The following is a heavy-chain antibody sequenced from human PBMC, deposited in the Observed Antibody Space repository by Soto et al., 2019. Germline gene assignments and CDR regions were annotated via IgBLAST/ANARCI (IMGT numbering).Heavy chain of an antibody. CDR3: ASGWYFDL. CDR1: GFTFSSYG. J-gene: IGHJ2*01. CDR2: ISYDGSNK. Sequence: QVQLVESGGGVVQPGRSLRLSCAAAGFTFSSYGMHWVRQAPGKGLEWVAGISYDGSNKYYADSVKGRFTISRDNSKNTLYLQMNSLRAEDTAVYYCASGWYFDLWGRGTLVTVSS. V-gene: IGHV3-30*03.